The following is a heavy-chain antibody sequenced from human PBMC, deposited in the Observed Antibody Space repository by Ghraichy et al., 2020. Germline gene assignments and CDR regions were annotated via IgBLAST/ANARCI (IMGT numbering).Heavy chain of an antibody. D-gene: IGHD6-13*01. Sequence: GGSLRLSCAASGFTFSSYSMNWVRQAPGKGLEWVSSISSSSSYIYYADSVKGRFTISRDNAKNSLYLQMNSLRAEDTAVYYCARDPEFRAAAGTDYFDYWGQGTLVTVSS. J-gene: IGHJ4*02. CDR2: ISSSSSYI. CDR3: ARDPEFRAAAGTDYFDY. V-gene: IGHV3-21*01. CDR1: GFTFSSYS.